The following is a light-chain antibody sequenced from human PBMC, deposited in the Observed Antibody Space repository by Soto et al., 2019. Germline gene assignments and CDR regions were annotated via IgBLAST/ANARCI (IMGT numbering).Light chain of an antibody. CDR1: QSVDNN. CDR3: QQYHTWPIT. V-gene: IGKV3-15*01. Sequence: EIVMTQSPVTLSASPGESATLSCRASQSVDNNLAWYQQKPGQAPRLLIYGAATRATGIPARFSGSGSGTEFTLTISSLQSEDCAIYYCQQYHTWPITFGGGTKVDIK. J-gene: IGKJ4*01. CDR2: GAA.